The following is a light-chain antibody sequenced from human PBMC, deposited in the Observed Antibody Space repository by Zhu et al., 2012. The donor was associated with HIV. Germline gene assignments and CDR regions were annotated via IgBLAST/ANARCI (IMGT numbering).Light chain of an antibody. CDR1: HSVSST. CDR3: QQYSDWPLT. V-gene: IGKV3-15*01. CDR2: GAF. Sequence: IVLTQSPATLSLSPGETATLSCRASHSVSSTLAWYQQKPGQAPRLLIYGAFTRATGIPARFSGRGSGTEFTLTISSLQSEDFAVYYCQQYSDWPLTFGGGTKVGIK. J-gene: IGKJ4*01.